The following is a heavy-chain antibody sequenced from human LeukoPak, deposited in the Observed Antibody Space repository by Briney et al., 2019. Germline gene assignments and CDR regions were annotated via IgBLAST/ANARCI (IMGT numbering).Heavy chain of an antibody. D-gene: IGHD3-16*02. Sequence: PSETLSLTCTISGGSISSYYWNWIRQPPGKGLEWIGEINHSGSTNYNPSLKSRVTISVDTSKNQFSLKLSSVTAADTAVYYCARIALGDYVWGSYRPTLAFDIWGQGTMVTVSS. V-gene: IGHV4-34*01. CDR3: ARIALGDYVWGSYRPTLAFDI. CDR1: GGSISSYY. CDR2: INHSGST. J-gene: IGHJ3*02.